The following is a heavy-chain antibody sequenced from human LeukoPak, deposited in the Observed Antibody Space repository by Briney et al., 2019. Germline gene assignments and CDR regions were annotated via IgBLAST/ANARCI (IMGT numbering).Heavy chain of an antibody. CDR2: ISWNSAET. CDR1: GFTFNSYA. J-gene: IGHJ6*02. V-gene: IGHV3-9*01. Sequence: PGGSVRLSCSASGFTFNSYAMLWLGPAPGKGLEWVSGISWNSAETAYADSVKGRFTISRDSAKKSLYLQMTSLRAEDTALYHCAKDIAPRLGGYSYYYGIDLWGQGTTVTVSS. D-gene: IGHD3-22*01. CDR3: AKDIAPRLGGYSYYYGIDL.